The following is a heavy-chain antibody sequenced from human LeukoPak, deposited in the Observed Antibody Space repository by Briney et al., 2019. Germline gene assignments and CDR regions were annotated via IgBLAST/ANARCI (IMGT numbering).Heavy chain of an antibody. D-gene: IGHD3-9*01. CDR2: ISGSGGST. Sequence: GGSLRLSCAASGFTFSSYGMSWVRQAPGKGLEWVSVISGSGGSTYYADSVKGRFTISRDNAKNSLYLQMNSLRAEDTAVYYCARDRGGTYYDILTGYYSYWGQGTLVTVSS. J-gene: IGHJ4*02. V-gene: IGHV3-23*01. CDR3: ARDRGGTYYDILTGYYSY. CDR1: GFTFSSYG.